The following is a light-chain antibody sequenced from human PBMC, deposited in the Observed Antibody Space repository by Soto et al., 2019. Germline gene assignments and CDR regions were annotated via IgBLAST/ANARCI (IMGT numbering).Light chain of an antibody. J-gene: IGLJ1*01. CDR3: SSYAGSNIFV. V-gene: IGLV2-8*01. Sequence: SVLPQPPSASGSPGQSVTISCTGTSSDVGGYDYVSWYQQHPGEAPKLMIYEVSKRPSGVPDRFSGSKSGDTASLSVSGLQAEDEADYYCSSYAGSNIFVFGTGTKVTVL. CDR2: EVS. CDR1: SSDVGGYDY.